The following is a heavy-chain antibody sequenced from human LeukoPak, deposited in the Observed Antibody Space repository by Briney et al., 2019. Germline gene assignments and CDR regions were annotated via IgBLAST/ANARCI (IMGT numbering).Heavy chain of an antibody. CDR2: MNLNSGHT. J-gene: IGHJ4*02. V-gene: IGHV1-8*01. D-gene: IGHD6-19*01. CDR1: GYTLSSYD. CDR3: ARAGYSSGWTFDY. Sequence: ASVKVSCKASGYTLSSYDINWVRQATGQGLEWMGWMNLNSGHTGFAQKFQGRVTLTWDTSISTAYMELSSLTSEDTAVYYCARAGYSSGWTFDYWGQGTLVTVSS.